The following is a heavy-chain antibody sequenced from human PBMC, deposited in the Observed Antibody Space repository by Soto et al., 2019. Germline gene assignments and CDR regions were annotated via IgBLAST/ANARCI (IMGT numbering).Heavy chain of an antibody. V-gene: IGHV3-33*01. CDR3: AREQDSSSWYYYGMDV. CDR1: GFTFSSYG. D-gene: IGHD6-13*01. CDR2: IWYDGSNK. Sequence: GGSLRLSCAASGFTFSSYGMHWVRQAPGKGLEWVAVIWYDGSNKYYADSVKGRFTISRDNSKNTLYLQMNSLRAEDTAVYYCAREQDSSSWYYYGMDVWGQGTTVTVSS. J-gene: IGHJ6*02.